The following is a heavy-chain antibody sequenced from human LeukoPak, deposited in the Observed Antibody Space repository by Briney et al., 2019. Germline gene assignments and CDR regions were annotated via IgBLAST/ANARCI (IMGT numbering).Heavy chain of an antibody. J-gene: IGHJ5*02. CDR1: GGSFSGYY. D-gene: IGHD7-27*01. Sequence: PSETLSLTCAVYGGSFSGYYWSWIRQPPGKGLEWIGEINHSGSTNYNPSLKSRVTISVDTSKNQFSLKLSSVTAADTAVYYCASLGILDWFDPWGQGTLVTVSS. CDR3: ASLGILDWFDP. V-gene: IGHV4-34*01. CDR2: INHSGST.